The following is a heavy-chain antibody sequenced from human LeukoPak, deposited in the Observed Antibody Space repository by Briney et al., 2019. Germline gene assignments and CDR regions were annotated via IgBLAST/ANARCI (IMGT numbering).Heavy chain of an antibody. D-gene: IGHD3-22*01. V-gene: IGHV4-39*07. Sequence: SETLSLTCTVSGGSISSSSYYWGWIRQPPGKGLEWIGSIYYSGSTYYNPSLKSRVTISVDTSKNQFSLKLSSVTAADTAVYYCARVLELMGDSSGSFDYWGQGTLVTVSS. J-gene: IGHJ4*02. CDR1: GGSISSSSYY. CDR2: IYYSGST. CDR3: ARVLELMGDSSGSFDY.